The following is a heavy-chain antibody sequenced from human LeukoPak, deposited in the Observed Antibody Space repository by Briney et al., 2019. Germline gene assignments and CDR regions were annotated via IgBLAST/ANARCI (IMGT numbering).Heavy chain of an antibody. CDR2: IYYSGST. Sequence: PSETLSLTCTVSGGSISSSSYYWGWIRQPPGKGLEWIGSIYYSGSTYYNSSLKSRVTISVDTSKNQFSLKLSSVTAADTAVYYRARRPDYYDSSGHFDYWGQGTLVTVSS. CDR1: GGSISSSSYY. V-gene: IGHV4-39*01. D-gene: IGHD3-22*01. CDR3: ARRPDYYDSSGHFDY. J-gene: IGHJ4*02.